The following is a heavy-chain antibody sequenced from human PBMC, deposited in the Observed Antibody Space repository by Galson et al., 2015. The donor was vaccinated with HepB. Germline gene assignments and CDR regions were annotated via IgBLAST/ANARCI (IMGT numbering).Heavy chain of an antibody. CDR1: NESLRGFS. CDR2: TNYNGVS. D-gene: IGHD1-1*01. V-gene: IGHV4-34*01. CDR3: ARLEEAAWNGQNDLDYFDF. Sequence: SETLSLTCAVYNESLRGFSWNWIRLPPGKGLEWIGETNYNGVSNTNPSLGSRVTISVDTSRNQISLTLRSVTAADTALYYCARLEEAAWNGQNDLDYFDFWGQGTRVTVSS. J-gene: IGHJ4*02.